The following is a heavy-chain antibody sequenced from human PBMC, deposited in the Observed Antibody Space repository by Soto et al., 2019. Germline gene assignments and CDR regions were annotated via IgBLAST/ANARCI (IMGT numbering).Heavy chain of an antibody. CDR2: ISGSGGST. J-gene: IGHJ5*02. Sequence: GGSLRLSCAASGFTFSSYAMSWVRQAPGKGLEWVSAISGSGGSTYYADSVKGRFTISRDNSKNTLYLQMNSLRAEDTAVYYCAKGSINWNYAHWFDPWGQGTLVTVSS. V-gene: IGHV3-23*01. CDR1: GFTFSSYA. CDR3: AKGSINWNYAHWFDP. D-gene: IGHD1-7*01.